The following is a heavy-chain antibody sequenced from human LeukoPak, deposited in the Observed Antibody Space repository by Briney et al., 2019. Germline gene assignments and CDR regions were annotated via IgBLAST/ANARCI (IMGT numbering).Heavy chain of an antibody. D-gene: IGHD3-22*01. V-gene: IGHV3-73*01. CDR1: GFTFSGSA. CDR3: ARVGPNYYDSRDDI. J-gene: IGHJ3*02. CDR2: IRSKANSYAT. Sequence: PGGSLRLSCAASGFTFSGSAMYWVRQASGKGLEWVGRIRSKANSYATAYAASVKGRFTISRDDSKNTAYLQMNSLKTEDTAVYYCARVGPNYYDSRDDIWGQGTMVTVSS.